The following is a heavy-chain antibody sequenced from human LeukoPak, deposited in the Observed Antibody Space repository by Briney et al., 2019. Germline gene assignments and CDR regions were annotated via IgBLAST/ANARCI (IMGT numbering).Heavy chain of an antibody. V-gene: IGHV3-30*03. D-gene: IGHD2/OR15-2a*01. Sequence: GGSLRLSCAASGFTVSSNYMTWVRQAPGKGLEWVAVISYDGSNKYYADSVKGRFTISRDNSKNTLYLQMNSLRAEDTAVYYCARTTAEADWGQGTLVTVSS. CDR3: ARTTAEAD. CDR2: ISYDGSNK. J-gene: IGHJ4*02. CDR1: GFTVSSNY.